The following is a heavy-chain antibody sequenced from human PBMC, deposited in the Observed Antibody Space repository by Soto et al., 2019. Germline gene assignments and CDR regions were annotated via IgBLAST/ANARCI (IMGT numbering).Heavy chain of an antibody. V-gene: IGHV3-11*01. CDR3: ARDRTTGTTWDAFDI. CDR2: ISSSGSTI. Sequence: GGSLRLSCAASGFTFSDYYMSWIRPAPGKGLEWVSYISSSGSTIYYADSVKGRFTISRDNAKNSLYLQMNSLRAEDTAVYYCARDRTTGTTWDAFDIWGQGTMVTVS. J-gene: IGHJ3*02. CDR1: GFTFSDYY. D-gene: IGHD1-1*01.